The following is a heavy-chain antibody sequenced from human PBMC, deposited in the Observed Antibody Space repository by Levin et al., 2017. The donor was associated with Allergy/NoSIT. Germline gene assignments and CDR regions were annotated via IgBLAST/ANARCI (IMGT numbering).Heavy chain of an antibody. D-gene: IGHD3-10*01. CDR3: ARASMVFDP. CDR1: GGSISSGGYS. CDR2: IYHSGST. Sequence: SQTLSLTCAVSGGSISSGGYSWSWIRQPPGKGLEWIGYIYHSGSTYYNPSLKSRVTISVDRSKNQFSLKLSSVTAADTAVYYCARASMVFDPWGQGTLVTVSS. V-gene: IGHV4-30-2*01. J-gene: IGHJ5*02.